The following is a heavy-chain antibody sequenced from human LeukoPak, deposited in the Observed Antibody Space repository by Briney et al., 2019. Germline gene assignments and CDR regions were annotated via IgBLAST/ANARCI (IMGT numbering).Heavy chain of an antibody. CDR1: GGSISSYY. CDR3: ARGEYYYDSSGYYSLDY. Sequence: SETLSLTCTVSGGSISSYYWSWIRQPPGKGLEWIGYIYYSGSTNYNPSLKSRVTISVDTSKNQFSLKLSSVTAADTAVYYCARGEYYYDSSGYYSLDYWGQGTQVTVSS. D-gene: IGHD3-22*01. V-gene: IGHV4-59*12. CDR2: IYYSGST. J-gene: IGHJ4*02.